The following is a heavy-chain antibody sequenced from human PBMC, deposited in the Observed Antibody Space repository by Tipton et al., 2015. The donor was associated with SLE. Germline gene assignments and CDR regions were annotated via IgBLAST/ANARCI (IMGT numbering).Heavy chain of an antibody. V-gene: IGHV4-34*01. J-gene: IGHJ6*04. CDR3: VRDCSSSGSSWDV. D-gene: IGHD6-6*01. CDR2: INHSGST. Sequence: TLSLTCAVYGGSFSGYYWSWIRQPPGKGLEWIGEINHSGSTNYNPSLKSRVTISVDTSKNQFSLKLSSVTAADTAVYYCVRDCSSSGSSWDVWGKGTTVTVSS. CDR1: GGSFSGYY.